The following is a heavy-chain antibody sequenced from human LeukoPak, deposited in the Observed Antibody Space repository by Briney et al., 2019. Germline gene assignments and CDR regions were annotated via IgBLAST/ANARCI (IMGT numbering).Heavy chain of an antibody. V-gene: IGHV4-39*01. J-gene: IGHJ3*02. Sequence: SETLSLTCSVSGGSISSSTYYWGWIRQPPGKGLEWIGSMYYGGNTYSNPTLKSRVTISADTSKNRFSLKLSSVTAADTATYFCARHSGSSWFDPFDTWGQGTMVTVSS. D-gene: IGHD6-13*01. CDR1: GGSISSSTYY. CDR3: ARHSGSSWFDPFDT. CDR2: MYYGGNT.